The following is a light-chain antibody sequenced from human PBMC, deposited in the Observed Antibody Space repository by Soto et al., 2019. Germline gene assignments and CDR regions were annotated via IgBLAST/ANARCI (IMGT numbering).Light chain of an antibody. CDR1: QSVSNNF. V-gene: IGKV3-20*01. Sequence: EIVLTQSPGTLSLSPGERATLSCRASQSVSNNFLAWYQQKPGQAPRLLIYGASSRATGIPDRLSGSGSGTDFTLTISRVEPEDCAVYYCQQYGSSPTFGQGTKLEIK. J-gene: IGKJ2*01. CDR2: GAS. CDR3: QQYGSSPT.